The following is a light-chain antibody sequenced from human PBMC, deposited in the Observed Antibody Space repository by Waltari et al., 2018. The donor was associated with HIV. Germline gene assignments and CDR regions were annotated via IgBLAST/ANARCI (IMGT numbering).Light chain of an antibody. Sequence: QSALTQPASVSGSPGQSITISCTGTSSDVGGYNYVSWYQQQPGKAPKLMIYDINKRPSGVSNRFSGSKSGNTASLTISGVQAEDEADYYCCSHAGTTTLVFGGGTKLTVL. CDR2: DIN. CDR1: SSDVGGYNY. CDR3: CSHAGTTTLV. V-gene: IGLV2-23*02. J-gene: IGLJ2*01.